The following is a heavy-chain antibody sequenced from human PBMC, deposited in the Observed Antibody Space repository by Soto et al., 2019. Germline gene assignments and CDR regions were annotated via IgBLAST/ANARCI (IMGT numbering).Heavy chain of an antibody. Sequence: VQLRESGPGLVKPSETLSLSCTVSGGSISGSYWSWVRQPAGKGLEWIGRIYSSWSSNYNPSLNSRLTMSLDTSKNQFSLKLRSVTAADTAIYYCVITNYVAVVPDYWGQGTLVTVSS. CDR3: VITNYVAVVPDY. J-gene: IGHJ4*02. CDR1: GGSISGSY. CDR2: IYSSWSS. D-gene: IGHD3-10*02. V-gene: IGHV4-4*07.